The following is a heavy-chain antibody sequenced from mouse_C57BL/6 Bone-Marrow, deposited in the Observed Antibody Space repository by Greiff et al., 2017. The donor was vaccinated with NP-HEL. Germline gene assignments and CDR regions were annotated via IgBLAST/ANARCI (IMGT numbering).Heavy chain of an antibody. Sequence: VQLKQSGAELVRPGASVKLSCTASGFNITDDYMHWVKQRPEQGLEWIGWIDPENGDTEYASKFQGKATITADTSSNTAYLQLSSLTSEDTAVYYCTTSDYYSNYAWFAYWGQGTLVTVSA. CDR1: GFNITDDY. CDR3: TTSDYYSNYAWFAY. J-gene: IGHJ3*01. V-gene: IGHV14-4*01. D-gene: IGHD2-5*01. CDR2: IDPENGDT.